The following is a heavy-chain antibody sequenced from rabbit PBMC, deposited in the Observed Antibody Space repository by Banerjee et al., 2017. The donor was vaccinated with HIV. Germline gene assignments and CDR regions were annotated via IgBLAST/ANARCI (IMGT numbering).Heavy chain of an antibody. CDR2: IYTGTSGST. CDR1: GFSFSSNYW. CDR3: ARDLAGVTGWNFNL. Sequence: QEQLEESGGDLVKPEGSLTLTCTASGFSFSSNYWLCWVRQAPGKGLELIACIYTGTSGSTYYASWAKGRFTISKTSSTTVTLQMTSLTAADTATYFCARDLAGVTGWNFNLWGPGTLVTVS. V-gene: IGHV1S45*01. D-gene: IGHD4-1*01. J-gene: IGHJ4*01.